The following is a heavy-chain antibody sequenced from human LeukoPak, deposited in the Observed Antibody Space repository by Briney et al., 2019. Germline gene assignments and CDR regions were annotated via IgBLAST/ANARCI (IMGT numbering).Heavy chain of an antibody. CDR1: GGTFSSYA. CDR3: ARALGDYYDSANWFDP. J-gene: IGHJ5*02. Sequence: GASVKVSCKASGGTFSSYAISWVRQAPGQGLEWMGGIIPIFGTANYAQKFQGRVTITADESTSTAYMELSSLRSEDTAVYYCARALGDYYDSANWFDPWGQGTLVTVSS. V-gene: IGHV1-69*13. D-gene: IGHD3-22*01. CDR2: IIPIFGTA.